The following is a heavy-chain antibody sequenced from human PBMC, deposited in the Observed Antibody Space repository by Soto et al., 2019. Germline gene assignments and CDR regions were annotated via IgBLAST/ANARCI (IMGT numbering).Heavy chain of an antibody. Sequence: QVQLQESGPGLVNPSGTLSLTRAVSGASINRDNWWTWVRQPPGKGLEWIGDIYHTGTTNYDSSLKSRATISIDESKNHFSLNLNSVTAADTAVYYCAGSVHFWGQGTLVAVSS. J-gene: IGHJ4*02. D-gene: IGHD3-10*01. CDR1: GASINRDNW. V-gene: IGHV4-4*02. CDR2: IYHTGTT. CDR3: AGSVHF.